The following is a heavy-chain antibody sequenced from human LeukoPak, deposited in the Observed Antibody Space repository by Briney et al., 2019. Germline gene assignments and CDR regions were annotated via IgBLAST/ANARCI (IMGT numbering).Heavy chain of an antibody. CDR2: INPSGGST. CDR3: ARDPGATYCSSTSCHIFDC. J-gene: IGHJ4*02. CDR1: GYTFTSYY. V-gene: IGHV1-46*01. D-gene: IGHD2-2*02. Sequence: ASVKVSCKASGYTFTSYYMHWVRQASGQGLEWMGIINPSGGSTSYAQKFQGRVTMTRDTSTSTVYMELSSLRSEDTAVYYCARDPGATYCSSTSCHIFDCWGQGTLVTVSS.